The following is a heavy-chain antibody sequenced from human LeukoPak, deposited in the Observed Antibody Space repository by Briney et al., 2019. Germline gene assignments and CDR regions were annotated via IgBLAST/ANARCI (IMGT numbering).Heavy chain of an antibody. D-gene: IGHD1-26*01. V-gene: IGHV3-74*03. Sequence: GRSLRLSCAASGFTFSHYWMHWVRQAPGKGLVWVSLIKNDGSSTTYADSVKGRFTISRDNAKNTLFLQMNSLRVDDTAIYYCASALGGQGGHWGQGTLVTVSS. CDR3: ASALGGQGGH. CDR2: IKNDGSST. J-gene: IGHJ4*02. CDR1: GFTFSHYW.